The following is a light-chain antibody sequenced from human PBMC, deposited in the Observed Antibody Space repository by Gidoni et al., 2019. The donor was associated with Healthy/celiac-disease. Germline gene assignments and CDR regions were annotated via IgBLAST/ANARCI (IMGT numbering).Light chain of an antibody. Sequence: DIQMTQSPSSLSASVGDRVTITCQASQDISNYLNWYQQKPGKAPKLLIYDASNLETGVPSRFSGSASWTDFTFTISSLQPEDIATYYCQQYDNLPSFGGGTKVEIK. CDR3: QQYDNLPS. V-gene: IGKV1-33*01. CDR1: QDISNY. J-gene: IGKJ4*01. CDR2: DAS.